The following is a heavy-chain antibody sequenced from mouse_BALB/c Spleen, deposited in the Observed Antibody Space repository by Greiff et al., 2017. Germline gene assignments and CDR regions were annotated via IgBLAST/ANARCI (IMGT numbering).Heavy chain of an antibody. CDR3: AREEDGNYWFAY. D-gene: IGHD2-1*01. CDR2: IDPSDSET. J-gene: IGHJ3*01. V-gene: IGHV1-61*01. CDR1: GYTFTSYW. Sequence: VQLQQSGAELVRPGASVKLSCTASGYTFTSYWMNWVKQRPGQGLEWIGMIDPSDSETHYNQTFKDKATLTVDKSSSTAYMQLSSLTSEDSAVYYSAREEDGNYWFAYWGQGTLVTVSA.